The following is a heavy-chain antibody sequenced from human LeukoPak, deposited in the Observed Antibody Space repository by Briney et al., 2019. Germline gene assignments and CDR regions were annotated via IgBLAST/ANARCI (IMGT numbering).Heavy chain of an antibody. D-gene: IGHD7-27*01. CDR2: MSPNSGNT. V-gene: IGHV1-8*01. CDR3: VRGPPNWGYDY. CDR1: GYTFTSYD. J-gene: IGHJ4*02. Sequence: ASVKVSCKASGYTFTSYDINWVRQATGQGLEWMGWMSPNSGNTGYAQKFQGRVTMTRSTSMSIAYMELSSLRSEDTAVYYCVRGPPNWGYDYWGQGTLVTVSS.